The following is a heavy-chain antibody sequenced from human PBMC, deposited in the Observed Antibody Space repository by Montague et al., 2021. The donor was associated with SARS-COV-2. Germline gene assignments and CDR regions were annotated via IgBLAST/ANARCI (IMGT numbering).Heavy chain of an antibody. V-gene: IGHV4-39*01. CDR1: GGSISSSDYY. D-gene: IGHD5-18*01. J-gene: IGHJ6*02. CDR2: IYYSGST. CDR3: ARSSGYNYDISYYGMDV. Sequence: SETLSLTCTVSGGSISSSDYYWGWIRQPPGKGLEWIGTIYYSGSTYYTSSLKSRVTISVDTSKNQFSLKLTSLTAADTAVYYCARSSGYNYDISYYGMDVWGQGTTVTVSS.